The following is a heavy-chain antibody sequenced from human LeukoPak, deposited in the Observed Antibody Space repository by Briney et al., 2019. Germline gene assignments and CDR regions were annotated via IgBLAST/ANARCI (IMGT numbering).Heavy chain of an antibody. CDR2: IYTSETT. CDR1: GGSISGYY. Sequence: SEALSLTCTVSGGSISGYYWTWIRQPAGRRLEWIGRIYTSETTHYNPSLKSRVTMSLDTSKNQFSLKLTSVTAADTAVYYCARGDRDLGYWGQGALVTVSS. CDR3: ARGDRDLGY. J-gene: IGHJ4*02. V-gene: IGHV4-4*07. D-gene: IGHD3-22*01.